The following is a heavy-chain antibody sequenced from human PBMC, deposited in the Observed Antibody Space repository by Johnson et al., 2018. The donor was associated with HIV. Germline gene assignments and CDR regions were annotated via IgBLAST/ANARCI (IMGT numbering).Heavy chain of an antibody. J-gene: IGHJ3*02. Sequence: QLVESGGGLVQPGRSLRLSCAASGFTFEDYAMHWVRQPPGKGLEWVSSISWNSDTIAYADSVKGRFTISRDNAKNSLYLQMNSLRAEDTALYYCAKDIYSVSGYQDIWGQGTLVTVSS. V-gene: IGHV3-9*01. CDR3: AKDIYSVSGYQDI. D-gene: IGHD3-3*01. CDR1: GFTFEDYA. CDR2: ISWNSDTI.